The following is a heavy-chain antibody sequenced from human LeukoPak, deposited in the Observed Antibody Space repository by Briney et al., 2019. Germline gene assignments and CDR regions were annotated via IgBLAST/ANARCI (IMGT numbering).Heavy chain of an antibody. CDR1: GFTFSSYG. Sequence: GGSLRLSCAASGFTFSSYGMHWVRQAPGKGLEWVAVISYDGSNKYYADSVKGRFTISRDNSKNTLYLQMNSLRAEDTAVFYCAKDTGSGSYDAQVGDYWGQGTLVTVSS. D-gene: IGHD3-10*01. J-gene: IGHJ4*02. CDR2: ISYDGSNK. V-gene: IGHV3-30*18. CDR3: AKDTGSGSYDAQVGDY.